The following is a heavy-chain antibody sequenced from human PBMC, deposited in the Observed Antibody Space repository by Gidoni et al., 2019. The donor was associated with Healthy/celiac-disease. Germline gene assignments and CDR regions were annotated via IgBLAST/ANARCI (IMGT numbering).Heavy chain of an antibody. Sequence: QVQLVESGGGVVQPGRSRGLSCSAAGFTFSCYGMHWVRQAPGKGLEWVAVISYDGSNKYYADSVKGRFTISRDNSKNTLYLQMNSLRAEDTAVYYCAKAGSYAQDYYYYGMDVWGQGTTVTVSS. CDR2: ISYDGSNK. V-gene: IGHV3-30*18. D-gene: IGHD2-2*01. CDR1: GFTFSCYG. CDR3: AKAGSYAQDYYYYGMDV. J-gene: IGHJ6*02.